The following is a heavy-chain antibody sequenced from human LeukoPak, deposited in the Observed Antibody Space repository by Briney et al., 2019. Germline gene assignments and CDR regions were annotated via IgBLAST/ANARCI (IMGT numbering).Heavy chain of an antibody. Sequence: AGGSLRLSCTASGLTFSNYATTWVRQAPGKGLEWVSSITGSGRGTYYADSVKGRFSVSRDNSQNTVFLQMNSLRADDTALYYCSKDPNGDYVGAFDMWGPGTMVTVSS. CDR2: ITGSGRGT. J-gene: IGHJ3*02. V-gene: IGHV3-23*01. D-gene: IGHD4-17*01. CDR1: GLTFSNYA. CDR3: SKDPNGDYVGAFDM.